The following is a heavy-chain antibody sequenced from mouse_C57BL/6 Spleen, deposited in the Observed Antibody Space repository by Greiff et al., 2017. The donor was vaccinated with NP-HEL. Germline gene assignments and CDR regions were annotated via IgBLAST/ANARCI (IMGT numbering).Heavy chain of an antibody. J-gene: IGHJ1*03. CDR1: GYSITSGYY. Sequence: EVKLQESGPGLVKPSQSLSLTCSVTGYSITSGYYWNWIRQFPGNKLEWMGYISYDGSNNYNPSLKNRISITRDTSKNQFFLKLNSVTTEDTATYYCAKSFYYDGRSYEYFDVWGTGTTVTVSS. CDR3: AKSFYYDGRSYEYFDV. CDR2: ISYDGSN. D-gene: IGHD1-1*01. V-gene: IGHV3-6*01.